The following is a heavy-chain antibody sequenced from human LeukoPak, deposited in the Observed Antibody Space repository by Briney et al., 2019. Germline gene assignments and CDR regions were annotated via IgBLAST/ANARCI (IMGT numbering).Heavy chain of an antibody. CDR1: GFTFSRYW. Sequence: GGSLRLSCAASGFTFSRYWMHWVRQAPGKGLVWVSRINSDGSSTSYADSVKGRFTISRDNAKNTLYLQMNSLRAEDTAVYYCARIYDSSGYYPDAFDIWGQGTMVTVSS. V-gene: IGHV3-74*01. CDR2: INSDGSST. J-gene: IGHJ3*02. CDR3: ARIYDSSGYYPDAFDI. D-gene: IGHD3-22*01.